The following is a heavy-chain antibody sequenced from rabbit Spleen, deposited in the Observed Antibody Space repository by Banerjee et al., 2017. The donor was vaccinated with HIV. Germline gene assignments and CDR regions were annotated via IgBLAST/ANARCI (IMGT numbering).Heavy chain of an antibody. CDR1: GFTISGYW. V-gene: IGHV1S7*01. J-gene: IGHJ4*01. D-gene: IGHD8-1*01. CDR2: IDPVFGIT. CDR3: ARDGAGGSYFAL. Sequence: QLEESGGGLVMPGGTLTLSCKAFGFTISGYWMNWVRQAPGKGLEWIGYIDPVFGITYYANWVNGRFSISRENAQNTVFLQMTSLTAADTATYFCARDGAGGSYFALWGPGTLVTVS.